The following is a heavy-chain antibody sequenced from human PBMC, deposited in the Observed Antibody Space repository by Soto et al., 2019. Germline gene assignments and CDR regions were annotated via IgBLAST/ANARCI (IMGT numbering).Heavy chain of an antibody. V-gene: IGHV4-59*08. CDR1: GGSLSGYY. Sequence: PSETLSLTCSVSGGSLSGYYWTWTRQPPGKGLEWIGYIYYAGTTTYNPSLKNRVTISLDTPKNQFSLKMDSVTAADTAVYYCTRLGGYYQALDSWGQGTLVTVS. J-gene: IGHJ4*02. CDR3: TRLGGYYQALDS. CDR2: IYYAGTT. D-gene: IGHD3-22*01.